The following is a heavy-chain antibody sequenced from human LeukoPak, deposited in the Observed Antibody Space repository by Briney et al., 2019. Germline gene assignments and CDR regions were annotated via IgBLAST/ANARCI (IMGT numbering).Heavy chain of an antibody. CDR2: ISAYNGNT. Sequence: GASVKVSCKASGYTFTSYGITWVRQAPGQGLEWMGWISAYNGNTNYAQNLQGRVTMTTDTSTSTAYMELRSLRSDDTAVYYCARAAGTGYYYYMDVWGKGTTVTISS. CDR3: ARAAGTGYYYYMDV. CDR1: GYTFTSYG. J-gene: IGHJ6*03. V-gene: IGHV1-18*01. D-gene: IGHD1-1*01.